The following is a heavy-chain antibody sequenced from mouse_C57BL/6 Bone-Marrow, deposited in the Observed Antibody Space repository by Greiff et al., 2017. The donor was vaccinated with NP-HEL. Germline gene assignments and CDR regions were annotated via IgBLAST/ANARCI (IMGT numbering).Heavy chain of an antibody. CDR2: INPYNGGT. Sequence: EVQLQQSGPVLVKPGASVKMSCKASGYTFTDYYMNWVKQSHGKSLEWIGVINPYNGGTSYNQKFKGKATLTVDKSSSTAYMELNSLTSEDSAVYYCARLVLLGVYFDYWGQGTTLTVSS. CDR1: GYTFTDYY. J-gene: IGHJ2*01. CDR3: ARLVLLGVYFDY. D-gene: IGHD2-10*01. V-gene: IGHV1-19*01.